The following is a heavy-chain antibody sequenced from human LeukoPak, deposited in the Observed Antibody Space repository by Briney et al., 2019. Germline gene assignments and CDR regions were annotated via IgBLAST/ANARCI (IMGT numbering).Heavy chain of an antibody. Sequence: GGSLRLSCAASGFIFSSYQMNWVRQAPGKGLEWIAYISSGGGAIYYADSVKGRFTISRDNTKNSVSLQMNSLSAEDTAVYYCARTIEMATISYFDYWGQGTLVTVSS. CDR1: GFIFSSYQ. J-gene: IGHJ4*02. CDR2: ISSGGGAI. V-gene: IGHV3-48*03. CDR3: ARTIEMATISYFDY. D-gene: IGHD5-24*01.